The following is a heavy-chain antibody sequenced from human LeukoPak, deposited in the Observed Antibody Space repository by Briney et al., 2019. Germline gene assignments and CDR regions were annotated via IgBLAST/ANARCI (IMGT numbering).Heavy chain of an antibody. J-gene: IGHJ6*02. CDR3: ARVAPIRYFDWLLRNYYYYGMDV. CDR1: GGSFSGYY. Sequence: SSETLSLTCAVYGGSFSGYYWSWIRQPPGKGLEWIGEINHSGSTNYNPSLKSRVTISVDTSKNQFSLKLSSVTAADTAVYYCARVAPIRYFDWLLRNYYYYGMDVWGQGTTVTVFS. V-gene: IGHV4-34*01. CDR2: INHSGST. D-gene: IGHD3-9*01.